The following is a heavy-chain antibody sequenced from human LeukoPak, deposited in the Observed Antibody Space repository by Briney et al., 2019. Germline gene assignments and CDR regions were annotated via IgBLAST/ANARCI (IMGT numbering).Heavy chain of an antibody. CDR3: ARLERMIDAFDI. V-gene: IGHV5-51*01. Sequence: GESLKISCQGSGYNFNSYWIAWVRQMPGKGPEWMGIIYPGDSDTRYSPSFQGQVTISADKSQSTIYLQWSSLKASDSAVYYCARLERMIDAFDIWGQGTMVTVSS. CDR2: IYPGDSDT. J-gene: IGHJ3*02. CDR1: GYNFNSYW. D-gene: IGHD1-1*01.